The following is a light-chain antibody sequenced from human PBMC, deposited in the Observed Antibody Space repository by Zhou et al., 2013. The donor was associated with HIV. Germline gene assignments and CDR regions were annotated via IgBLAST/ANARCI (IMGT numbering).Light chain of an antibody. Sequence: DIQLTQSPSFLSASVGDRVTITCRASQGISSYLAWYQQKPGKAPKLLIYAASTLQSGVPSRFSGSGSGTEFTLTISSLQPEDFATYYCLQHNTYPRTFGPGTKVEVK. CDR1: QGISSY. V-gene: IGKV1-9*01. J-gene: IGKJ3*01. CDR2: AAS. CDR3: LQHNTYPRT.